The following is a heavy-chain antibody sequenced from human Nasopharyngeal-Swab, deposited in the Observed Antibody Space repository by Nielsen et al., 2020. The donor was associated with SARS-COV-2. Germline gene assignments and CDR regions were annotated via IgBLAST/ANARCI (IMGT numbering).Heavy chain of an antibody. CDR2: IYYSGST. V-gene: IGHV4-59*01. D-gene: IGHD3-9*01. CDR1: GGSISSYY. J-gene: IGHJ4*02. CDR3: ARNYYDILTGYYPYYFDY. Sequence: SCTVSGGSISSYYWSWIRQPPGKGLEWIGYIYYSGSTNYNPSLKSRVTISVDTSKNQFSLKLSSVTAADTAVYYCARNYYDILTGYYPYYFDYWGQGTLVTVSS.